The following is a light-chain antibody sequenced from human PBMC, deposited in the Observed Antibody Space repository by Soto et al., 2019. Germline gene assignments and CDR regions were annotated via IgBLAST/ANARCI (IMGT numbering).Light chain of an antibody. V-gene: IGKV3-20*01. CDR3: QQYVSSPLT. J-gene: IGKJ4*01. CDR2: GAS. Sequence: EIGLKQSPGTLSLSKGERATLSCRASQSVTNSYLAWYQQRPGQAPRLLIFGASSRASGIPDRFSGSGSGTDFTLTISRLEPEDFAVYYCQQYVSSPLTFGGGTKVDI. CDR1: QSVTNSY.